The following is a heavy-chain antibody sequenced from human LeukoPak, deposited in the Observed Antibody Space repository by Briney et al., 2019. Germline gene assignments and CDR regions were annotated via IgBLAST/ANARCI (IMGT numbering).Heavy chain of an antibody. V-gene: IGHV3-30*04. D-gene: IGHD2-15*01. J-gene: IGHJ6*03. CDR3: ARAGRKSRGIDIVRKKETGYYYYMDV. Sequence: GRSLRLSCAASGFTFSSYAMHWVRQAPGKGLEWVTVISYDGSNKYYGDSVKGRFTISRDNSKNTLYLQMNSLRAEDTAVYYCARAGRKSRGIDIVRKKETGYYYYMDVWGKGTTVTVSS. CDR1: GFTFSSYA. CDR2: ISYDGSNK.